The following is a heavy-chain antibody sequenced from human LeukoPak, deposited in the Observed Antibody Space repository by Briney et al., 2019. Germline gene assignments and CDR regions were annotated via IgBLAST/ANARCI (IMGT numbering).Heavy chain of an antibody. CDR2: IYSGGST. V-gene: IGHV3-53*01. CDR3: ARASSGWENWFDP. Sequence: PGGSLRLSCAASGFTVSSNYMSWVRQAPGKGLEWVSVIYSGGSTYYADSVKGRFTISRDNSKNTLYLQMNSLRAEDTAVYYCARASSGWENWFDPWGQGTLVTVPS. J-gene: IGHJ5*02. D-gene: IGHD6-19*01. CDR1: GFTVSSNY.